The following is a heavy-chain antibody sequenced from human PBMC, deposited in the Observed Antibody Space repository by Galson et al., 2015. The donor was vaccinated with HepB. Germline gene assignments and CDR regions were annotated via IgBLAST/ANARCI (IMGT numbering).Heavy chain of an antibody. CDR3: ARDGVPQIPQVVTAPGYYYGMDV. J-gene: IGHJ6*02. CDR1: GFTFSSYG. CDR2: IWYDGSNK. D-gene: IGHD2-21*02. Sequence: SLRLSCAASGFTFSSYGMHWVRQAPGKGLEWVAVIWYDGSNKYYADSVKGRFTISRDNSKNTLYLQMNSLRAEDTAVYYCARDGVPQIPQVVTAPGYYYGMDVWGQGTTVTVSS. V-gene: IGHV3-33*01.